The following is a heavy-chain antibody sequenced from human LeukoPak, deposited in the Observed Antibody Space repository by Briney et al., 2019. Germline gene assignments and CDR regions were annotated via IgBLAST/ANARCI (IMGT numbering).Heavy chain of an antibody. CDR3: ARLKSTISSGWFDP. V-gene: IGHV1-2*02. CDR1: GYTFTGYY. D-gene: IGHD6-6*01. CDR2: INPNGGGT. J-gene: IGHJ5*02. Sequence: ASVKVSCKASGYTFTGYYMHWVRQAPGQGLEWMGWINPNGGGTSYAQKFQGRVTMTRDTSISTVYMELSRLSSDDTAVYYCARLKSTISSGWFDPWGQGTLVTVSS.